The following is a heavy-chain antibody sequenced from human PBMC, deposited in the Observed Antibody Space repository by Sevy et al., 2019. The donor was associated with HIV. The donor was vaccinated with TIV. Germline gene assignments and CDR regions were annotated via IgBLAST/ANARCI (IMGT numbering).Heavy chain of an antibody. CDR2: INPNSGDT. D-gene: IGHD2-15*01. Sequence: ASVKVSCKASGHTFNAYYVHWVRQAPGQGLEWMGWINPNSGDTNYAQKFRGRVTMTSDTSISTTYMELSRLTSDDTAIYYCANPEAPGSGGSCYDFDYWGQGTLVTVSS. J-gene: IGHJ4*02. CDR1: GHTFNAYY. CDR3: ANPEAPGSGGSCYDFDY. V-gene: IGHV1-2*02.